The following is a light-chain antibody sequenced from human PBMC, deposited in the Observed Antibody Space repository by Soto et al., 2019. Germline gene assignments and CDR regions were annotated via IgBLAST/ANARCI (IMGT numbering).Light chain of an antibody. V-gene: IGLV2-14*01. CDR3: SSYTSSSTYV. CDR2: DVS. CDR1: SSDVGGYNY. J-gene: IGLJ1*01. Sequence: QSALTQPASVSGSPGQSITISCTGTSSDVGGYNYVSWYQQHPGKAPKLMIYDVSNRPSGVSNRFSGSKSGNTASLTISGLQAEDEGDHYCSSYTSSSTYVFGTGTKLTVL.